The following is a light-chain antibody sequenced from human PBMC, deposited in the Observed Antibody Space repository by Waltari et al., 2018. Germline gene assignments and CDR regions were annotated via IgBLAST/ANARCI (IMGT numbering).Light chain of an antibody. CDR1: VLAVKH. V-gene: IGLV3-27*01. Sequence: SYELTQPSSVSVSPGQTARITCSGDVLAVKHVRWFQQKPGQAPVSVLYKDSERPSGIPERFSGSSSGTTVTLTISGAQVEDDGDYYCYSATDNNRFGGGTKLTVL. CDR3: YSATDNNR. J-gene: IGLJ2*01. CDR2: KDS.